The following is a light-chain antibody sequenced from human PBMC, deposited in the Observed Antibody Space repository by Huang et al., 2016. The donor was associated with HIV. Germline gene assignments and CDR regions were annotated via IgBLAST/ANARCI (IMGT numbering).Light chain of an antibody. J-gene: IGKJ5*01. CDR2: LGS. V-gene: IGKV2-28*01. Sequence: DIVMTQSPLSLPVTPGEPASISCKSSQSLLHSNGYNYLDWYLQKPGQSPQLLISLGSNRASGVPYRFSGSGSGTDFTLKISRVEAEDVGVYYCMQALETPITFGQGTRLEIK. CDR3: MQALETPIT. CDR1: QSLLHSNGYNY.